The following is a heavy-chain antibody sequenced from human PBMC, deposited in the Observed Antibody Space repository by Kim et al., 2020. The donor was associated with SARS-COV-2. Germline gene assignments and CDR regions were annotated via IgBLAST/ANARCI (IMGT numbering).Heavy chain of an antibody. D-gene: IGHD3-10*01. V-gene: IGHV3-48*03. CDR3: ASLRMVRGVTLDV. CDR2: ISSSGSTI. J-gene: IGHJ6*02. Sequence: GGSLRLSCAASGFTFSSYEMNWVRQAPGKGLEWVSYISSSGSTIYYADSVKGRFTISRDNAKNSLYLQMNSLRAEDTAVYYCASLRMVRGVTLDVWGQGTTVTVSS. CDR1: GFTFSSYE.